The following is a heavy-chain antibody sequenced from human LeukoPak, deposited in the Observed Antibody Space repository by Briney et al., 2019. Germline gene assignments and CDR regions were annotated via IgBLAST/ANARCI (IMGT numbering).Heavy chain of an antibody. V-gene: IGHV3-49*02. J-gene: IGHJ4*02. Sequence: SWVRQSPGKGLECVGIIRSKAYGGTTKYAASVEGRFTISRDDSKSLAYLQMNSLKTEDTAVYSCTRSPEPTTYYYFGYWGQGALVTVCS. CDR2: IRSKAYGGTT. CDR3: TRSPEPTTYYYFGY. D-gene: IGHD2/OR15-2a*01.